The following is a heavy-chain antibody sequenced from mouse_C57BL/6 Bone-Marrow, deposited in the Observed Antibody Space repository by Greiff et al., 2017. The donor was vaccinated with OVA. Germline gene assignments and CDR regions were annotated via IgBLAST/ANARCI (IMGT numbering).Heavy chain of an antibody. D-gene: IGHD1-1*01. J-gene: IGHJ1*03. CDR2: IYPGSGNT. CDR1: GYTFTDYY. Sequence: QVQLQQSGAELVRPGASVKLSCKASGYTFTDYYINWVKQRPGQGLEWIARIYPGSGNTYYNEKFKGKATLTAEKSSSTAYMQLSSLTSEDSAVYFCARWGRDYYGSPYWYFDVWGTGTTVTVSS. CDR3: ARWGRDYYGSPYWYFDV. V-gene: IGHV1-76*01.